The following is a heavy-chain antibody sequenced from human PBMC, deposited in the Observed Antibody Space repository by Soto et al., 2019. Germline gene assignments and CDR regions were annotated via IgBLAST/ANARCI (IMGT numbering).Heavy chain of an antibody. V-gene: IGHV4-4*07. Sequence: ASETLSLTCTVSGGSISTYYWSWIRQPAGKGLEWIGRIDTSGNTNYSPSLKSRVTMSVDTSKKQFSLKLTSVTAADTAVYYCARYSSNWFQTEGMDVWGQGTTVTVSS. D-gene: IGHD6-13*01. CDR2: IDTSGNT. CDR3: ARYSSNWFQTEGMDV. J-gene: IGHJ6*02. CDR1: GGSISTYY.